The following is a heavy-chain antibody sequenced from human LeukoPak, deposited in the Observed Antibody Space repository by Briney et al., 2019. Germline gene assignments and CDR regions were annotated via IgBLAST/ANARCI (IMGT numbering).Heavy chain of an antibody. CDR2: IYYSGST. Sequence: PSETLSLTCTVSGGSISSYYWSWIRQPPGKGLEWIGYIYYSGSTNYNPSLKSRVTISVDTSKNQFSLKLSSVTAADTAVYYCARDYGDYGYFQYWGQGTLVTVSS. J-gene: IGHJ1*01. CDR3: ARDYGDYGYFQY. CDR1: GGSISSYY. V-gene: IGHV4-59*01. D-gene: IGHD4-17*01.